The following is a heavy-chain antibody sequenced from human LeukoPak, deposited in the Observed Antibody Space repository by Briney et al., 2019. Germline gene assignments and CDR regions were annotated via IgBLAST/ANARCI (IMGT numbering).Heavy chain of an antibody. V-gene: IGHV4-39*07. D-gene: IGHD3-22*01. Sequence: SETLPLTCTVSGGSINSSFYWGWIRQPPGKGLEWIGSLFYRGSTYYNPSLKSRVTISLDRTKNQLSLKVTSVTAADTAVYYCARGLGMGHDSSGSDWFDSWGQGTLVTVSS. CDR2: LFYRGST. CDR1: GGSINSSFY. J-gene: IGHJ5*01. CDR3: ARGLGMGHDSSGSDWFDS.